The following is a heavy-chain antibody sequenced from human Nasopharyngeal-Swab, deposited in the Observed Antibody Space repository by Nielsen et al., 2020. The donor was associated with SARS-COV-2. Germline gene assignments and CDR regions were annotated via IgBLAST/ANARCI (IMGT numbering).Heavy chain of an antibody. CDR2: IYYSGST. CDR3: ARAHSAPWFGINYFDY. D-gene: IGHD3-10*01. V-gene: IGHV4-61*08. J-gene: IGHJ4*02. Sequence: SETLSLTCTVSGGSISSGGYYWSWIRQHPGKGLAWIGYIYYSGSTNYNPSLKSRVTISVDTSKNQFSLKLTSVTAADTAVYYCARAHSAPWFGINYFDYWGQGTLVTVSS. CDR1: GGSISSGGYY.